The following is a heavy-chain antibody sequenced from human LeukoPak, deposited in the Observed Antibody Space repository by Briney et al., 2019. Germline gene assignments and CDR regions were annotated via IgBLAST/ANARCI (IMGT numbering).Heavy chain of an antibody. CDR1: GFNFRTYA. Sequence: GGSLRLSCADSGFNFRTYAMSWVRQAPGKGLEWVSTITDSGGTSYCADSVKGRFTISRDNSKNSLCLQMSNLRTGDTAVYYCVKSTYSDTSGYFAFDSWGQGSLVTVSA. CDR3: VKSTYSDTSGYFAFDS. D-gene: IGHD3-22*01. J-gene: IGHJ4*02. V-gene: IGHV3-23*01. CDR2: ITDSGGTS.